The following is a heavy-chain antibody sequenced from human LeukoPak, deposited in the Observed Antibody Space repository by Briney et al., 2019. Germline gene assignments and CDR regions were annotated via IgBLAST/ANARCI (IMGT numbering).Heavy chain of an antibody. J-gene: IGHJ4*02. CDR1: GFTFSSYS. D-gene: IGHD4-17*01. V-gene: IGHV3-21*01. Sequence: KPGGSLRLSCAASGFTFSSYSMNWIRQAPGKGLEWVSSISSSTSYIYYADSVEGRFTISKDNAKNSLYLQMNSLRAEDTAVYYCARAGGSTVSHSDYWGQGTLVTVSS. CDR3: ARAGGSTVSHSDY. CDR2: ISSSTSYI.